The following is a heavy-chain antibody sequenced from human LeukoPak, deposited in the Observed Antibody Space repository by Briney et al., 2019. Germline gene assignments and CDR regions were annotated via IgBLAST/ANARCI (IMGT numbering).Heavy chain of an antibody. CDR2: ISSSGSTI. D-gene: IGHD6-6*01. CDR1: GFTFSSYG. J-gene: IGHJ4*02. Sequence: GGSLRLSCAASGFTFSSYGMSWVRQAPGKGLEWVSYISSSGSTIYYADSVKGRFTISRDNAKNSLYLQMNSLRAEDTAVYYCAKSSSIAARIFDYWGQGTLVTVSS. CDR3: AKSSSIAARIFDY. V-gene: IGHV3-48*04.